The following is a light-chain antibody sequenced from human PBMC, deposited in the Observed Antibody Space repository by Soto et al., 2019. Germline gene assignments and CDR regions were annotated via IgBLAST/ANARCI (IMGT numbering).Light chain of an antibody. J-gene: IGKJ3*01. CDR2: AAS. CDR1: QGISSY. CDR3: QQLNSYRSFT. V-gene: IGKV1-9*01. Sequence: DIQLTQSPSFLSASVGDRVTITCRASQGISSYLAWYQQKPGKAPKLLIYAASTLQSGVPSRFSGSGSGTEFTLTISSLQTEDFATYYCQQLNSYRSFTFGPGTKVDIK.